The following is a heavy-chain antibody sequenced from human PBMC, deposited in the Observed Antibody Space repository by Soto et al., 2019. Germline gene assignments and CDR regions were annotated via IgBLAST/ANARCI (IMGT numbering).Heavy chain of an antibody. D-gene: IGHD4-17*01. CDR3: ARDDYGVPEGYYYGMDV. Sequence: QVQLVQSGAEVKKPGSSVKVSCKASGGTFSSYAISWVRQAPGQGLEWMGGIIPIFGTANYAQKFQGRVTITADESTSTAYMELSSLRSEDTAVFYCARDDYGVPEGYYYGMDVWGQGTTVTVSS. CDR2: IIPIFGTA. V-gene: IGHV1-69*01. J-gene: IGHJ6*02. CDR1: GGTFSSYA.